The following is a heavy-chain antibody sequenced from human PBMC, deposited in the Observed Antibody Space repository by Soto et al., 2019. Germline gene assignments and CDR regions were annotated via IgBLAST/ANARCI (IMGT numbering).Heavy chain of an antibody. D-gene: IGHD4-17*01. CDR2: IYYSGST. V-gene: IGHV4-30-4*01. J-gene: IGHJ5*02. CDR1: GGSISSGDYY. Sequence: SETLSLTCTVSGGSISSGDYYWSWIRQPPGKGLEWIGYIYYSGSTYYNPSLKSRVTISVDTSKNQFSLKLSSVTAADTAVYYCARDTPYGDRLYNWFDPWGQGTLVTVSS. CDR3: ARDTPYGDRLYNWFDP.